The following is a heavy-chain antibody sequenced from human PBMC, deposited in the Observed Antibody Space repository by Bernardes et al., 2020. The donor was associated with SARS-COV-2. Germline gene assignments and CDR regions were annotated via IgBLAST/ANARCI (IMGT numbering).Heavy chain of an antibody. J-gene: IGHJ6*02. CDR1: GGSISSYY. Sequence: SETLSLTCTVSGGSISSYYWSWIRQPAGKGLEWIGRIYTSGSTNYNPSLKSRVTMSVDTSKNQFSLKLSSVTAADTAVYYCARERGAMVRGVIYYYYGMDVWGQGTTVTVCS. D-gene: IGHD3-10*01. CDR3: ARERGAMVRGVIYYYYGMDV. CDR2: IYTSGST. V-gene: IGHV4-4*07.